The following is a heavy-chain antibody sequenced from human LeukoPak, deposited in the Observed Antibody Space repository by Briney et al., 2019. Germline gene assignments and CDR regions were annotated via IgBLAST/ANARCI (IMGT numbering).Heavy chain of an antibody. CDR1: GYTFTNYW. V-gene: IGHV5-10-1*01. J-gene: IGHJ4*02. CDR3: ARHYGSGSYYPDY. CDR2: IDPSDSYT. Sequence: GESLKISRQGSGYTFTNYWISWVRQMPGKGLEWMGRIDPSDSYTNYSPSFQGHVTISADKSISTAYLQWSSLKASDTAMYYCARHYGSGSYYPDYWGQGTLVTVSS. D-gene: IGHD3-10*01.